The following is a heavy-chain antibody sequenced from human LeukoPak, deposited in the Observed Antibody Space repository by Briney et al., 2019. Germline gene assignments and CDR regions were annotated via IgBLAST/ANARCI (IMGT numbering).Heavy chain of an antibody. J-gene: IGHJ4*02. CDR2: IYYSRST. Sequence: SETLSLTCTVSGGSICSYYWSWMPPPPGQGREWRGYIYYSRSTYYNTPLKSRVTISVATSKNQFSLKLSSVTAADTAVYYCASHFFPTDSGSFRTSFDYWGQGDLVTVSS. CDR1: GGSICSYY. V-gene: IGHV4-59*04. CDR3: ASHFFPTDSGSFRTSFDY. D-gene: IGHD3-10*01.